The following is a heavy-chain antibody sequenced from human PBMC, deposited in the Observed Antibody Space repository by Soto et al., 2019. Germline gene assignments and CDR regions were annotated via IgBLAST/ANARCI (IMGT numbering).Heavy chain of an antibody. J-gene: IGHJ4*02. CDR3: ARVGSTLAAGTPDY. CDR2: ISGSGSIT. D-gene: IGHD6-13*01. V-gene: IGHV3-11*01. Sequence: WGSLRLSCAASGFTFSDYYMSWFRQAPGKGLEWVSYISGSGSITHDADSVKGRFTISRDNAKNSLYLQMNSLRAEDTAIYYCARVGSTLAAGTPDYWGQGTLVTVSS. CDR1: GFTFSDYY.